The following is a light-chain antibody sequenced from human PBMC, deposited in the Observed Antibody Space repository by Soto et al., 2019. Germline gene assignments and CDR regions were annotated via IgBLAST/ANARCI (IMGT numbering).Light chain of an antibody. CDR3: QQYGSSPRWT. V-gene: IGKV1-5*01. Sequence: DIQMTQSPSTLSASVGDRVTITCRASQSISSWLAWYQQKPGKAPKLLIYDASSLESGVPSRFSGSGSGTEFTLTISSLQPDDFAVYYCQQYGSSPRWTFGQGTKVEIK. CDR1: QSISSW. CDR2: DAS. J-gene: IGKJ1*01.